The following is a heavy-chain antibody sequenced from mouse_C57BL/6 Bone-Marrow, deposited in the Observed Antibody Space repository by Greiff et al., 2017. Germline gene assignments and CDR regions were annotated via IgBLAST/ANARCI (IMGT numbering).Heavy chain of an antibody. CDR3: ARYSKGYFDV. Sequence: EVQLQQSGPVLVKPGASVKMSCKASGYTFTDYYMNWVKQSHGKSLEWIGVINPYNGGTSYNQKFKGKATLTVDKSSSTAYMDRNSLTSEDSAVYYSARYSKGYFDVWGTGTTVTVSS. J-gene: IGHJ1*03. CDR2: INPYNGGT. CDR1: GYTFTDYY. V-gene: IGHV1-19*01. D-gene: IGHD2-5*01.